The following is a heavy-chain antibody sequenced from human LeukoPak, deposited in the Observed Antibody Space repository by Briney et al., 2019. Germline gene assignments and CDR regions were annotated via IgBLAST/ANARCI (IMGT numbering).Heavy chain of an antibody. Sequence: PSETLSLTCTVSGDSISSSSSYWGWIRQPPGEGLEWIGSIYYSGSTYYNTSLKSRVTISVDTSKNQFSLKLSSVTAADTAVYYCARAYSSSWYFNWFDPWGQGTLVTVSS. D-gene: IGHD6-13*01. CDR2: IYYSGST. J-gene: IGHJ5*02. V-gene: IGHV4-39*07. CDR3: ARAYSSSWYFNWFDP. CDR1: GDSISSSSSY.